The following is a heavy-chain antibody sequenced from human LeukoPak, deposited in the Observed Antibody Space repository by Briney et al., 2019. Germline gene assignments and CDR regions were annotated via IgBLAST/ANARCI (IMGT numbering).Heavy chain of an antibody. V-gene: IGHV3-23*01. J-gene: IGHJ6*03. CDR3: AKDSSSYDWGYMDV. CDR2: IGGSDGRT. D-gene: IGHD3-22*01. CDR1: GFTFSTYA. Sequence: PGGSLRLSCAASGFTFSTYAMSWVRQAPGKGLGWFSLIGGSDGRTRYADSVKGRFTISRDNSKNTLYLEMNSLRAEDTAVYYCAKDSSSYDWGYMDVWGKGTTVTISS.